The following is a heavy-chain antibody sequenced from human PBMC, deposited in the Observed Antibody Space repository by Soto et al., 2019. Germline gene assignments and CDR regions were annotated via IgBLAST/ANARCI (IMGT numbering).Heavy chain of an antibody. Sequence: PSQTLSLTCAISGDIVSSNSAAWNWIRQSPSRGLEWLGRTYYRSKWYNDYAVSVKSRITINPDTSKNQFSLQLNSVTPEDTAVYYCARDRQRSGYSYGPIDYYGMDVWGQGTTGTASS. CDR3: ARDRQRSGYSYGPIDYYGMDV. J-gene: IGHJ6*02. CDR2: TYYRSKWYN. D-gene: IGHD5-18*01. V-gene: IGHV6-1*01. CDR1: GDIVSSNSAA.